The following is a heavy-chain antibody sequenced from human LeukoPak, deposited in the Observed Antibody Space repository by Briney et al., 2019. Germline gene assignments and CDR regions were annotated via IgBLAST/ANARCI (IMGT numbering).Heavy chain of an antibody. CDR1: GFTFSSYG. CDR2: IRYDGSNK. CDR3: AKDGEWELRDAFDI. D-gene: IGHD1-26*01. V-gene: IGHV3-30*02. J-gene: IGHJ3*02. Sequence: GGSLRLSCAASGFTFSSYGMHWVRQAPGKGLEWVAFIRYDGSNKYYADSVKGRFTISRDNSKNTLYLQMNSLRAGDTAVYYCAKDGEWELRDAFDIWGQGTMVTVSS.